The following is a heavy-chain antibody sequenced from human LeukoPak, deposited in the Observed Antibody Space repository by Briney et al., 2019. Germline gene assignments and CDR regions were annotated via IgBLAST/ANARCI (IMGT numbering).Heavy chain of an antibody. Sequence: SETLSLTCTVSGGSISSSAYYWGWIRQPPGKGLKWIGGIYHSGSTYYSPSLKSRVTISVDTSKNQFSLKLSSVTAADTAVYYCARDHHDFWSGYYLWGQGTLVTVSS. J-gene: IGHJ5*02. CDR3: ARDHHDFWSGYYL. CDR2: IYHSGST. V-gene: IGHV4-39*07. D-gene: IGHD3-3*01. CDR1: GGSISSSAYY.